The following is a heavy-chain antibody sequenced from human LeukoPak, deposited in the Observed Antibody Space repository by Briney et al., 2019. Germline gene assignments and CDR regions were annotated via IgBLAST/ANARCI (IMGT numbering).Heavy chain of an antibody. CDR3: ARESEAVAGSADNWFDP. CDR2: IFYTGTT. D-gene: IGHD6-19*01. V-gene: IGHV4-59*01. CDR1: GGSIISFY. J-gene: IGHJ5*02. Sequence: SETLSLTCTVSGGSIISFYWSWIRQVPEKGLEWIGYIFYTGTTYYNPSLKSRVTISVDTSKNQFSLRLSSVTAADTAVYYCARESEAVAGSADNWFDPWGQGTLVTVSS.